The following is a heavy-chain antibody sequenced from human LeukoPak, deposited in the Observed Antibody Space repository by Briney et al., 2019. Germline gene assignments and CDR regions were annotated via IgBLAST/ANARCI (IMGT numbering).Heavy chain of an antibody. D-gene: IGHD5-24*01. CDR3: ARVRDGYNDAYDI. V-gene: IGHV1-46*01. CDR1: GYTFSNYY. CDR2: IGGST. J-gene: IGHJ3*02. Sequence: ASVKVSCKTSGYTFSNYYIHWVRQAPGQGLEWMGIIGGSTNYAQKFQGRVTMTRDTSTSTVYMELSSLRSEDTAVYYCARVRDGYNDAYDIWGQGTMVTVHS.